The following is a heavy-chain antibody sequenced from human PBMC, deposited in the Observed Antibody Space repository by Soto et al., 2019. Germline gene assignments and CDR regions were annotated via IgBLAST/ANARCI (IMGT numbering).Heavy chain of an antibody. V-gene: IGHV3-7*01. CDR1: GFTFSTYW. CDR3: SRSLNS. CDR2: INQDGSEK. J-gene: IGHJ4*02. Sequence: GGSLRLSCAASGFTFSTYWMDWVRQTPGKGLEWVANINQDGSEKNYVDSVKGRFTIYRDDAKNSLYLQMSSLTAEDSALYYCSRSLNSWGQGTLVTVSS.